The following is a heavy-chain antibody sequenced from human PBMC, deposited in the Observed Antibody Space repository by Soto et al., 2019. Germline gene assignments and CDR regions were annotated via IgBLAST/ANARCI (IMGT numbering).Heavy chain of an antibody. V-gene: IGHV4-61*01. CDR2: IYYSGST. J-gene: IGHJ5*02. D-gene: IGHD2-15*01. CDR3: ASALYCSGGSCSFDP. Sequence: SETLSLTCAVSGGSISSGSYYWSWIRQPPGKGLEWIGYIYYSGSTNYNPSLKSRVTISVDTSKNQFSLKLSSVTAADTAVYYCASALYCSGGSCSFDPWGQGTLVTVSS. CDR1: GGSISSGSYY.